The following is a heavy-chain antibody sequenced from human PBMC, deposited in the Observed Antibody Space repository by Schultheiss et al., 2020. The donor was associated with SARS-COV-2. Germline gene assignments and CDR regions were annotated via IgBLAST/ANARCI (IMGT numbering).Heavy chain of an antibody. CDR3: ARVAYSSGWVTYFDY. J-gene: IGHJ4*02. CDR1: GGTFSSYA. Sequence: ASVKVSCKASGGTFSSYAISWVRQAPGQGLEWMGWISAYNGNTNYAQKLQGRVTMTTDTSTSTAYMELRSLRSDDTAVYYCARVAYSSGWVTYFDYWGQGTLVTVSS. V-gene: IGHV1-18*01. CDR2: ISAYNGNT. D-gene: IGHD6-19*01.